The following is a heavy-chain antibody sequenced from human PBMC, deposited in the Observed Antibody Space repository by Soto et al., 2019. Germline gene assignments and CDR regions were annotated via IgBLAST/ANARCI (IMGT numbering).Heavy chain of an antibody. J-gene: IGHJ5*02. CDR3: AKDRSSIGSTVRFAP. D-gene: IGHD3-10*01. CDR2: ISGSGAGT. CDR1: GFSFSAYA. Sequence: GGSLRLSCAASGFSFSAYAMSWVRQAPGRGPEWVSSISGSGAGTYYADSVKGRFSISRDNSKNTLFLQMSNLKVEDTAIYYCAKDRSSIGSTVRFAPWGQGTLVTVSS. V-gene: IGHV3-23*01.